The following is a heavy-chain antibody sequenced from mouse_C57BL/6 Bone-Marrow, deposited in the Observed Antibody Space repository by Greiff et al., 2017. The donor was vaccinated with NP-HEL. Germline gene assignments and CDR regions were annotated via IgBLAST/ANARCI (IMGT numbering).Heavy chain of an antibody. CDR3: ARHRNYGYYAMDY. Sequence: DVMLVESGGGLVQPGGSLKLSCAASGFTFSDYYMYWVRQTPEKRLEWVAYISNGGGSTYYPDTVKGRFNISRDNAKNTLYLQKSRLKSVDTAMYYCARHRNYGYYAMDYWGQGTSVTVSS. D-gene: IGHD2-1*01. V-gene: IGHV5-12*01. CDR1: GFTFSDYY. J-gene: IGHJ4*01. CDR2: ISNGGGST.